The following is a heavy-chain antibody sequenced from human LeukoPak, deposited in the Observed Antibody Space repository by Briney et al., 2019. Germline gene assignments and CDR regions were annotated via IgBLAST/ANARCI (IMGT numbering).Heavy chain of an antibody. V-gene: IGHV3-7*01. D-gene: IGHD5-12*01. J-gene: IGHJ4*02. Sequence: GGSLRLSCAASGFIFSNYWMGWVRQAPGKGLEWVANIKQDGSEIYYVDSVKGRFTISRDTAKDSLYLQMNSLRAEDTAVYYCARDRGHSGSDLYDYWGQGTLVTVSS. CDR3: ARDRGHSGSDLYDY. CDR1: GFIFSNYW. CDR2: IKQDGSEI.